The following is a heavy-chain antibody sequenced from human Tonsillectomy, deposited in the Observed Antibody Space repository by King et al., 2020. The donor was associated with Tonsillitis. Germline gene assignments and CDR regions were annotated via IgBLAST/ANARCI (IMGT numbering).Heavy chain of an antibody. CDR2: INHSGST. CDR1: GGSFSGYY. Sequence: VQLQQWGAGLLKPSETLSLTCAVYGGSFSGYYWSWIRQPPGKGLEWIGEINHSGSTNYNPSLKSRVTISVDTSKNQFPLKLSSVTAADTAVYYCASLSRGYSYGYPDYWGQGTLVTVSS. V-gene: IGHV4-34*01. CDR3: ASLSRGYSYGYPDY. D-gene: IGHD5-18*01. J-gene: IGHJ4*02.